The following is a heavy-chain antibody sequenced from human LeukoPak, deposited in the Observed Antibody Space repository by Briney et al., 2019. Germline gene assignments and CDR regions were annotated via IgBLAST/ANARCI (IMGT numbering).Heavy chain of an antibody. Sequence: PGGSLRLSCAASGFTLGNYAMRWVRQAPGKGLEWVAVISNDGNDKYHAESVEGRFTISRDNPKNTLYLQMNSLRVEDTAVYYCARVVSGYRHFDYWGQGTLVTVSS. CDR2: ISNDGNDK. J-gene: IGHJ4*02. V-gene: IGHV3-30-3*01. CDR3: ARVVSGYRHFDY. CDR1: GFTLGNYA. D-gene: IGHD5-12*01.